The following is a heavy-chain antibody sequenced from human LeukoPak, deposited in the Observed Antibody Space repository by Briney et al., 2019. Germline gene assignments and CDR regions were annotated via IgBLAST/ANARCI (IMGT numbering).Heavy chain of an antibody. J-gene: IGHJ4*02. CDR2: INEDGSEK. CDR1: GFRISTYW. V-gene: IGHV3-7*05. Sequence: GGSLRLSCAASGFRISTYWMSWVRQAPGKGLEWVGNINEDGSEKYYVDSVKGRFTISRDNAKNSLYLQMNSLRAEDTAVYYCATAARRIDYWGQGILVTVSS. CDR3: ATAARRIDY. D-gene: IGHD6-25*01.